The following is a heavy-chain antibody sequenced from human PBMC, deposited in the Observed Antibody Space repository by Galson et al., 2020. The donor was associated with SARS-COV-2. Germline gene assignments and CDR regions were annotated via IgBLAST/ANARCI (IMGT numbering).Heavy chain of an antibody. CDR3: ARDRHVYEGMDV. Sequence: SVKVSCKASGGTFSRYAISWVRQAPGQGLEWMGGIIPIFGTEKYAQKFQGRVTITADESTSTAYMELSSLRSEDTAVYYCARDRHVYEGMDVWGQGTTVTVSS. J-gene: IGHJ6*02. CDR2: IIPIFGTE. CDR1: GGTFSRYA. V-gene: IGHV1-69*13.